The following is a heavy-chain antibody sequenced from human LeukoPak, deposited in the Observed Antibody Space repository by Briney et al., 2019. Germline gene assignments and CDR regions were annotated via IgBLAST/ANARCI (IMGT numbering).Heavy chain of an antibody. D-gene: IGHD5-12*01. CDR1: GFTFSNFE. CDR3: ARGKASGGYSGYGLDAFDI. J-gene: IGHJ3*02. Sequence: GGSLRLSCAASGFTFSNFEINWVRQAPGKGLEWVAVIWDDGITKHYADSVKGRFTISRDNSKNTLYLQMNSLRAEDTAVYYCARGKASGGYSGYGLDAFDIWGQGTMVTVSS. V-gene: IGHV3-33*08. CDR2: IWDDGITK.